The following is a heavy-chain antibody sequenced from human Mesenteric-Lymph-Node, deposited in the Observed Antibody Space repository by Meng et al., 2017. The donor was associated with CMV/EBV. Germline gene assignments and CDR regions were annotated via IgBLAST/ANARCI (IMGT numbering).Heavy chain of an antibody. V-gene: IGHV3-48*03. CDR2: ITGSGGGI. J-gene: IGHJ4*02. CDR3: ARDSRDFWSGYRRLFDY. D-gene: IGHD3-3*01. CDR1: GLRFSSHG. Sequence: GESLKISCTASGLRFSSHGMSWVRQAPGKGLEWVSGITGSGGGIHYADSVKGRFTISRDNAKNSLYLQMNSLRAEDTAVYYCARDSRDFWSGYRRLFDYWGQGTLVTVSS.